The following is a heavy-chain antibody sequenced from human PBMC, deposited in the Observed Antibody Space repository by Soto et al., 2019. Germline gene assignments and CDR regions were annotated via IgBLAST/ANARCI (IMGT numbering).Heavy chain of an antibody. D-gene: IGHD1-26*01. CDR3: ARVVPQYSGSYGQDY. V-gene: IGHV1-2*02. CDR1: GYTFTGYY. CDR2: INPNSGGT. J-gene: IGHJ4*02. Sequence: ASVKVSCKASGYTFTGYYMHWVRQAPGQGLEWMGWINPNSGGTNYAQKFQGRVTMTRDTSISTAYMELSRLRSDDTAVYYCARVVPQYSGSYGQDYWGQGTLVTVSS.